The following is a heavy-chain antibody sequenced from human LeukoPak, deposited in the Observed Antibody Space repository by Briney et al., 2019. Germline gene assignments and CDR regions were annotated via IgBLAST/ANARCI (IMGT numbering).Heavy chain of an antibody. CDR2: ISAYNGNT. Sequence: ASVKVSCKASGYTFTSYGISWVRQAPGQGLEWMGWISAYNGNTNYAQKLQGRVTITTSTSITTAYMELSSLRSDDTAVYYCARGEAGLLEAFDIWGQGTMVTVSS. D-gene: IGHD1-1*01. V-gene: IGHV1-18*01. J-gene: IGHJ3*02. CDR1: GYTFTSYG. CDR3: ARGEAGLLEAFDI.